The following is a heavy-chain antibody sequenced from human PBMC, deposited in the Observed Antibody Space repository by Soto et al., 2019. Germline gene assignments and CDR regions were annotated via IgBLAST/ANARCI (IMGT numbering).Heavy chain of an antibody. J-gene: IGHJ2*01. Sequence: GGSLRLSCAASGFTFSSYSMNWVRQAPGKGLEWVSSISSSSSYIYYADSVKGRFTISRDNAKNSLYLQMNSLRAEDTAVYYCARVLESSWPYWYFDLWGRGTLVTVSS. D-gene: IGHD6-13*01. CDR1: GFTFSSYS. CDR2: ISSSSSYI. CDR3: ARVLESSWPYWYFDL. V-gene: IGHV3-21*01.